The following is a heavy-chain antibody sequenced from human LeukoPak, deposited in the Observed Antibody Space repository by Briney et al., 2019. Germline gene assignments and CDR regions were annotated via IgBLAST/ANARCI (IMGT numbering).Heavy chain of an antibody. Sequence: PSETLSLTCTVSGGSISSYYWSWIRQPPGKGLEWIGYIYYSGSTNYNPALKSRVTLSIDTSKNQFSLKLTSVTAADTAVYYCARGYFDTDGYYLAAYWGQGTLVTVSS. J-gene: IGHJ4*02. V-gene: IGHV4-59*01. CDR3: ARGYFDTDGYYLAAY. D-gene: IGHD3-22*01. CDR2: IYYSGST. CDR1: GGSISSYY.